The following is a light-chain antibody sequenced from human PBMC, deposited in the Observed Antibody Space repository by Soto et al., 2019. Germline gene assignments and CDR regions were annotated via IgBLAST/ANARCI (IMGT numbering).Light chain of an antibody. CDR1: QSVSSSY. V-gene: IGKV3-20*01. J-gene: IGKJ2*01. CDR2: SAS. Sequence: EIVLTQSPGTLSLSPGERATLSCRASQSVSSSYLAWYQQKPGLAPRLLIYSASTRATGIPDRFSGSGSGTDFTLTISRLEPEDFALYCCQLYDNSLYTFGQGTKREIK. CDR3: QLYDNSLYT.